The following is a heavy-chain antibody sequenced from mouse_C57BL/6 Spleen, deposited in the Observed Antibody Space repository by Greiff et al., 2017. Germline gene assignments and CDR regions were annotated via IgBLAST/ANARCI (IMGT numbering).Heavy chain of an antibody. D-gene: IGHD1-1*01. V-gene: IGHV1-64*01. CDR1: GYTFTSYW. CDR3: ASSSSQYFDV. CDR2: IHPNSGST. Sequence: VQLQQPGAELVKPGASVKLSCKASGYTFTSYWMHWVKQRPGQGLEWIGMIHPNSGSTNYNEKFKSKATLTVDNSSSTAYMQLSSLTSEDSAVYYCASSSSQYFDVWGTGTTVTVSS. J-gene: IGHJ1*03.